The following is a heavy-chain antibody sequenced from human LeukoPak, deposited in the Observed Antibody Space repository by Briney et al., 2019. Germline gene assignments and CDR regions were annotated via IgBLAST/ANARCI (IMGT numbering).Heavy chain of an antibody. CDR1: VGSISSYY. CDR3: ARELGGILTGYGMDV. V-gene: IGHV4-4*07. J-gene: IGHJ6*02. Sequence: SETLSLTCTGSVGSISSYYWSWIRQPAGKGLEWIGRIYTSGSTNYNPSLKSRVTMSVDTSKNQFSLKLSSVTAADTAVYYCARELGGILTGYGMDVWGQGTTVTVSS. CDR2: IYTSGST. D-gene: IGHD3-9*01.